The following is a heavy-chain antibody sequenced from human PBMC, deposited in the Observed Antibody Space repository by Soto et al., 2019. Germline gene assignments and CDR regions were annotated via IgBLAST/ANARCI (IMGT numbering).Heavy chain of an antibody. D-gene: IGHD4-17*01. CDR2: IYYSGST. Sequence: PSETLSLTCTVSGGSISSGDYYWSLIRQPPGKGLEWIGYIYYSGSTYYNPSLKSRVTISVDTSKNQFSLKLSSVTAADTAVYYCARDRDYGGNFDYWGQGTLVTVSS. CDR1: GGSISSGDYY. J-gene: IGHJ4*02. CDR3: ARDRDYGGNFDY. V-gene: IGHV4-30-4*01.